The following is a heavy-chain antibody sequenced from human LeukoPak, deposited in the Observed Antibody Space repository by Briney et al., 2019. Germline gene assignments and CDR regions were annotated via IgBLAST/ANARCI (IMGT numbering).Heavy chain of an antibody. J-gene: IGHJ4*02. D-gene: IGHD6-13*01. V-gene: IGHV4-30-4*01. Sequence: SETLSFTCTVSGGSISSGDYYWSWIRQPPGKGLEWIGYIYYSGSTYYNPSLKSRVTISVDTSKNQFSLKLSSVTAADTAVYYCARTDRGSIAAAFDYWGQGTLVTVSS. CDR1: GGSISSGDYY. CDR2: IYYSGST. CDR3: ARTDRGSIAAAFDY.